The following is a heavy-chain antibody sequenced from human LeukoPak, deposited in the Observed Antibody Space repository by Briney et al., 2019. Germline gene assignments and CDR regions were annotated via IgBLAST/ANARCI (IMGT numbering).Heavy chain of an antibody. CDR2: IYHSGST. J-gene: IGHJ4*02. CDR3: ASYGSGSYLGY. V-gene: IGHV4-4*02. CDR1: GFTFSSYAM. Sequence: GSLRLSCAASGFTFSSYAMSWVRQPPGKGLEWIGEIYHSGSTNYNPSLKSRVTISVDKSKNQFSLKLSSVTAADTAVYYCASYGSGSYLGYWGQGTLVTVSS. D-gene: IGHD3-10*01.